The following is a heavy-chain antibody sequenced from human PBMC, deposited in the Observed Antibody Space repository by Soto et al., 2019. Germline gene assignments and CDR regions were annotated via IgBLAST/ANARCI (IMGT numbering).Heavy chain of an antibody. V-gene: IGHV1-8*01. CDR2: VNPNSGNT. CDR1: GFTFTSYD. J-gene: IGHJ4*02. D-gene: IGHD4-17*01. CDR3: ARVPFVNFGDSVPFDY. Sequence: VQLLQFGAEVKKPGASVKVSCKTSGFTFTSYDIIWVRQAPGQGLEWLGWVNPNSGNTDYAQKFQGRVTMTRNTSITTAYMELSSLRSEDTAVYYCARVPFVNFGDSVPFDYWGQGTLVTVSS.